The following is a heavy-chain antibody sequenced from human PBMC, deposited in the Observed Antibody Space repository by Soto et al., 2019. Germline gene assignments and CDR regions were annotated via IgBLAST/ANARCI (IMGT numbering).Heavy chain of an antibody. Sequence: QVQLVESGGGVVQPGRSLRLSCAASGFTVSSYAMHWVRQAPGKGLEWVAVISYDGSNKYYADSVKGRFTISRDNSKTTLYMQMNSLRAEATAVYYCASSTYSEIYNYYGMDVWGQGTTVTVSS. CDR1: GFTVSSYA. J-gene: IGHJ6*02. D-gene: IGHD3-22*01. V-gene: IGHV3-30-3*01. CDR3: ASSTYSEIYNYYGMDV. CDR2: ISYDGSNK.